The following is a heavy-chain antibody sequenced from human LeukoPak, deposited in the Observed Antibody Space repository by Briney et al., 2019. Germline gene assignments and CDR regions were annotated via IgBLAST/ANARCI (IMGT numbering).Heavy chain of an antibody. CDR3: ASQQSSHYYYMDV. CDR2: INADGSST. Sequence: GGSLRLSCAASGFTFNTYWMHWVRQAPGEGLVWVSSINADGSSTSYADSMKGRFTISRDNAKNTLYLQMNSLRAEDTAVYYCASQQSSHYYYMDVWGKGTTVTVSS. V-gene: IGHV3-74*01. D-gene: IGHD4-11*01. J-gene: IGHJ6*03. CDR1: GFTFNTYW.